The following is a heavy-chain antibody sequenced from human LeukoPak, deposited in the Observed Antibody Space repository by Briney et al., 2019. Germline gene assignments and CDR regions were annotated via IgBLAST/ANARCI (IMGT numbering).Heavy chain of an antibody. CDR2: ISSSGSTI. V-gene: IGHV3-11*04. D-gene: IGHD2-2*01. Sequence: GGSLRLSCAASGFTFSDYYMSWIRQAPGKGLEWVSYISSSGSTIYYADSVKGRFTISRDNAKNSLYLQMNSLRAEDTAVYYCARDLEGVVVVPAAPFDYWGQGTLVTVSS. CDR1: GFTFSDYY. CDR3: ARDLEGVVVVPAAPFDY. J-gene: IGHJ4*02.